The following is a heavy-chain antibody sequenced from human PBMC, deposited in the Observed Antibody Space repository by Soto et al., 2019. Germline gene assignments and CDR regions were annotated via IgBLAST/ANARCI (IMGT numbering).Heavy chain of an antibody. Sequence: QLQLQESGPGLVKPSETLSLTCTVSGGSISSSSYYWGWIRQPPGKGLEWIGSIYYSGSTYYNPSLKSRVTISVDTSKNQFSLKLSSVTAADTAVYYCARLMWRGYKRIDYWGQGTLVTVSS. D-gene: IGHD5-12*01. CDR1: GGSISSSSYY. V-gene: IGHV4-39*01. CDR2: IYYSGST. CDR3: ARLMWRGYKRIDY. J-gene: IGHJ4*02.